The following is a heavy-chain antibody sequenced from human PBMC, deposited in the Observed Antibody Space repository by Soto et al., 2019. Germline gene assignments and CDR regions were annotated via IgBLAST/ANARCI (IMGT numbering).Heavy chain of an antibody. CDR3: AKSRYSDSSGDFYDY. V-gene: IGHV3-23*01. J-gene: IGHJ4*02. Sequence: LRLSCAASAFTFNNYAMSCVRQAPGKGLEWVSGIGGSGRTTYYADSVKGRFTISRDNSNNTLFLQMNSLRAEDTAVYYCAKSRYSDSSGDFYDYWGQGTLVTLSS. CDR1: AFTFNNYA. CDR2: IGGSGRTT. D-gene: IGHD3-22*01.